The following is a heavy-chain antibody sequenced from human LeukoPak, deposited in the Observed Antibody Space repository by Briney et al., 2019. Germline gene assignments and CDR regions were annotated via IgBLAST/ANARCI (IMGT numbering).Heavy chain of an antibody. CDR2: ISSSGSTI. CDR3: AIDRYGSGSNWFDP. CDR1: GFTFSDYY. Sequence: PGGSLRLSCAASGFTFSDYYMSWIRQAPGKGLEWVSYISSSGSTIYYADSVKGRFTISRDNAKNSLYLQMNSLRAEDTAVYYCAIDRYGSGSNWFDPWAREPWSPSPQ. J-gene: IGHJ5*02. V-gene: IGHV3-11*01. D-gene: IGHD3-10*01.